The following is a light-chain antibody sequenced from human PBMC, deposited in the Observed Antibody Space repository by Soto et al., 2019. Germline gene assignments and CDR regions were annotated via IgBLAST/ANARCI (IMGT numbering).Light chain of an antibody. J-gene: IGLJ1*01. Sequence: QSVLTQPASVSGSPGQSITISCTGTSSVVGAYDYVSWYQQHPDKAPKLMIYEVSNRPSGVSNRFSGSKSVNTATLTISGLQAEYEADYYCRSYTSSSTRVSGTGNKLTVL. V-gene: IGLV2-14*03. CDR3: RSYTSSSTRV. CDR2: EVS. CDR1: SSVVGAYDY.